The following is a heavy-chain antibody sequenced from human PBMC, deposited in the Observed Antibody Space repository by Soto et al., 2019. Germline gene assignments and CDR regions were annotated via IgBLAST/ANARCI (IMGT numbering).Heavy chain of an antibody. V-gene: IGHV4-34*01. J-gene: IGHJ4*02. CDR1: GGSFSGYY. CDR3: ARGPGYYDSSGYYS. CDR2: INHSGST. Sequence: PSETLSLTCAVYGGSFSGYYWSWIRQPPGKGLEWIGEINHSGSTNYNPSLKSRVTISVDTSKNQFSLKLSSVTAADTAVYYCARGPGYYDSSGYYSWGQGTLVTVSS. D-gene: IGHD3-22*01.